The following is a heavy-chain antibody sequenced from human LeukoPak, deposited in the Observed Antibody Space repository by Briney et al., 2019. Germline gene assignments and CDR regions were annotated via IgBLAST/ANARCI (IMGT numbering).Heavy chain of an antibody. J-gene: IGHJ6*03. CDR3: AREGSYYDFWSAKRMYYYYYMDV. Sequence: PGGSLRLSCAASGFTFSSYSMNWVRQAPGKGLEWVSSISSSSSYIYYADSVKGRFTISRDNAKNSLYLQMNSLRAEDTAVYYCAREGSYYDFWSAKRMYYYYYMDVWGKGTTVTVS. CDR1: GFTFSSYS. CDR2: ISSSSSYI. V-gene: IGHV3-21*01. D-gene: IGHD3-3*01.